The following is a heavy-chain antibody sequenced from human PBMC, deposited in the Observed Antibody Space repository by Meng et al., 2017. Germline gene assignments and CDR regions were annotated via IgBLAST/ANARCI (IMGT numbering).Heavy chain of an antibody. Sequence: QVQQQTWGAVLLKPAEPLLPSSAVDGGSFSGYYWSRIRQHPGKELEWIVEINHSGSTNYNPSLKSRVTISVDTSKNQFSLKLSSVTAADTAVYYCDRSSSRRPHDYWGQGTLVTVAS. CDR1: GGSFSGYY. V-gene: IGHV4-34*01. CDR3: DRSSSRRPHDY. D-gene: IGHD6-13*01. J-gene: IGHJ4*02. CDR2: INHSGST.